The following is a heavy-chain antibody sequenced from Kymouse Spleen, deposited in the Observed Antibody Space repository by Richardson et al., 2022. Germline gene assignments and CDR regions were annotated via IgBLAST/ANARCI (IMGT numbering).Heavy chain of an antibody. Sequence: QVQLQQWGAGLLKPSETLSLTCAVYGGSFSGYYWSWIRQPPGKGLEWIGEINHSGSTNYNPSLKSRVTISVDTSKNQFSLKLSSVTAADTAVYYCARKSMYNWNGFDYWGQGTLVTVSS. CDR1: GGSFSGYY. J-gene: IGHJ4*02. D-gene: IGHD1-20*01. CDR3: ARKSMYNWNGFDY. V-gene: IGHV4-34*01. CDR2: INHSGST.